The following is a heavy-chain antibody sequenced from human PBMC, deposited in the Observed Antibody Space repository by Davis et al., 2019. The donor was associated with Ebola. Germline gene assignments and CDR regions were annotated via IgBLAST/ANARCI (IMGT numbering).Heavy chain of an antibody. CDR3: ARGIVPAAITWFDP. D-gene: IGHD2-2*02. CDR1: GGTFSSYA. Sequence: ASVKVSCKASGGTFSSYAISWVRQAPGQGLEWMGWISAYNGNTNYAQKLQGRVTMTTDTSTSTAYMELRSLRSDDTAVYYCARGIVPAAITWFDPWGQGTLVTVSS. J-gene: IGHJ5*02. V-gene: IGHV1-18*01. CDR2: ISAYNGNT.